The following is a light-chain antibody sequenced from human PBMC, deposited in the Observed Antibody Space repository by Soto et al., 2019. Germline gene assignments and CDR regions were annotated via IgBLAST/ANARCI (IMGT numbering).Light chain of an antibody. J-gene: IGKJ1*01. V-gene: IGKV3-15*01. CDR2: GAS. Sequence: EIVMTQSPATLSVSPRERVTLSCRASQSVKSNMAWYQQKPGQVPRVLIYGASTRATDIPARFSGSGSGTEFTLTITNVQPEDIAVYHCQQYDNWPPWTFGQGTKVEIK. CDR3: QQYDNWPPWT. CDR1: QSVKSN.